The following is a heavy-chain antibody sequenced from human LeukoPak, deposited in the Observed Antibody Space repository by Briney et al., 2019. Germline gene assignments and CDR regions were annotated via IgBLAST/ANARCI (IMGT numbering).Heavy chain of an antibody. CDR2: ISSSGSTT. J-gene: IGHJ4*02. CDR1: GFTFSSYE. D-gene: IGHD3-10*01. Sequence: GGSLRLSCVASGFTFSSYEMNWVRQAPGKGLEWVSYISSSGSTTYYGDSVKGRFTISRDNAKNSLYLQMNSLRAEDTAAYYCARGSPYYYGSGPRGPFDYWGQGTLVTVSS. V-gene: IGHV3-48*03. CDR3: ARGSPYYYGSGPRGPFDY.